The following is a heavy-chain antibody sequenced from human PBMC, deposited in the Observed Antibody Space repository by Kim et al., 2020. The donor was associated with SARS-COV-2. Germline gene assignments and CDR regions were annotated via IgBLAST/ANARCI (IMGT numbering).Heavy chain of an antibody. Sequence: SETLSLTCTVSGGSISSSSYYWGWIRQPPGKGLEWIGSIYYSGSTYYNPSLKSRVTISVDTSKNQFSLKLSSVTAADTAVYYCARWAMWELHFDYWGQGTLVTVSS. CDR3: ARWAMWELHFDY. V-gene: IGHV4-39*07. CDR2: IYYSGST. J-gene: IGHJ4*02. D-gene: IGHD1-26*01. CDR1: GGSISSSSYY.